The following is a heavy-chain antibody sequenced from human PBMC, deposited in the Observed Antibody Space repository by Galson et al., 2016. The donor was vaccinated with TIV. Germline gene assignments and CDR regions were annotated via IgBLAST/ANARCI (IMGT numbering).Heavy chain of an antibody. CDR3: AKEATKWLQLYYIDY. Sequence: SLRLSCAASGFTFGSSAMTWVRHAPGKGLGSVSSIASSGAAYFSDSVDVRFAISRDNAKNTVFLQMNRLRADDTAVYYCAKEATKWLQLYYIDYWGQGIQVTVSS. CDR2: IASSGAA. J-gene: IGHJ4*02. V-gene: IGHV3-23*01. D-gene: IGHD5-24*01. CDR1: GFTFGSSA.